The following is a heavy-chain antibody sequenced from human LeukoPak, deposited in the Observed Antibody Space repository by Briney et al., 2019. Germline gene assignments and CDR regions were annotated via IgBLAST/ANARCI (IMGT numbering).Heavy chain of an antibody. Sequence: GGSLRLSCAASGFTFSHYAMHWVRQAPGKGLEWVAVISFDATKEYFGKSVKGRFTISRDNSKATLYLQMHRLRIEDTALYFCARFKVGTNTTQKNAFDIWGRGTEVAVSS. V-gene: IGHV3-30*01. CDR1: GFTFSHYA. CDR2: ISFDATKE. J-gene: IGHJ3*02. CDR3: ARFKVGTNTTQKNAFDI. D-gene: IGHD1-1*01.